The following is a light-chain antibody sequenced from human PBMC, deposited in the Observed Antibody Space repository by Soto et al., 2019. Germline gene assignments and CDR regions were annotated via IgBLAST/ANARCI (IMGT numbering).Light chain of an antibody. J-gene: IGLJ2*01. V-gene: IGLV3-21*02. Sequence: SYELTQPPSVSVAPGQTARITCGGSNIGRKSVHWYQQKPGQAPVVVVYDDRDRPSGIPERFAGSNSGNTATLTISRVEAGDVGEYYCQVLESNSDHVVFGGGTKLAVL. CDR1: NIGRKS. CDR3: QVLESNSDHVV. CDR2: DDR.